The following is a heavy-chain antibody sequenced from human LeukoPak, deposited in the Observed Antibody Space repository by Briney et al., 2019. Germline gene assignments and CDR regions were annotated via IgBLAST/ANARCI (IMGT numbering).Heavy chain of an antibody. CDR1: GGSISSGGYY. J-gene: IGHJ5*02. D-gene: IGHD3-10*01. CDR2: IYYSGST. Sequence: SQTLSLTRTVSGGSISSGGYYWGWIRQHPGRGLEWIGYIYYSGSTYYNPSLKSRVTISVDTSKNQFSLKLSSVTAADTAVYYCARLFSGWPDKSYWFDPWGQGTLVTVSS. CDR3: ARLFSGWPDKSYWFDP. V-gene: IGHV4-31*03.